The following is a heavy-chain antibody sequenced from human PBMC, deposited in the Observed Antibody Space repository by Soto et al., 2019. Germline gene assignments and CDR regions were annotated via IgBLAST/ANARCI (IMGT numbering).Heavy chain of an antibody. CDR2: IWYDGKKE. D-gene: IGHD2-21*02. CDR3: ARDRDGDWFHMED. J-gene: IGHJ6*02. V-gene: IGHV3-33*01. CDR1: GFPFWHYG. Sequence: QVQLVESGGGVVQPGRSLRLSCVGSGFPFWHYGMHWVRRAPGKGLEWVAAIWYDGKKESYADFVKGRFAISRDNFKDTLYFQMNSLRAEDTAVYYCARDRDGDWFHMEDWGQGTTVTDSS.